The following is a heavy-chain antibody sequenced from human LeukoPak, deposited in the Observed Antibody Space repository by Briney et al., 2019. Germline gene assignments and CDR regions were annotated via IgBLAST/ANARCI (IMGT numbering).Heavy chain of an antibody. D-gene: IGHD6-19*01. CDR2: IYHAGST. CDR1: GYSISSGYY. J-gene: IGHJ4*02. CDR3: ARGYNSGWYAY. V-gene: IGHV4-38-2*02. Sequence: SETLSLTCTVSGYSISSGYYWGWIRQSPGKGLEWIGSIYHAGSTFHNPSLKSRVTISVDTSKNQFSLKVNSVTAADTAVYYCARGYNSGWYAYWGQGTLVTVSS.